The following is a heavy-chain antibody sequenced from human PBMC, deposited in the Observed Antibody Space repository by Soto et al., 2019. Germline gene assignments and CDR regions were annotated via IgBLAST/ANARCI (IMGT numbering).Heavy chain of an antibody. Sequence: SETLSLTCTVSGGSISNYYCSWIRQPPGKGLEWIGYIYYSGSANYNPSLKSRVTISVDTSKNQLSLKLSSVTAADTAVYYCARAGAATLSDFWGQGTLVTVSS. CDR1: GGSISNYY. J-gene: IGHJ4*02. CDR3: ARAGAATLSDF. V-gene: IGHV4-59*01. CDR2: IYYSGSA. D-gene: IGHD2-15*01.